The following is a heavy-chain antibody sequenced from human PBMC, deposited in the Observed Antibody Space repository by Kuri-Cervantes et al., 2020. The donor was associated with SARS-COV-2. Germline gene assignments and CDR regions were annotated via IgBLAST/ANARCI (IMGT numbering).Heavy chain of an antibody. CDR3: ASIFGVVTEIDAFDI. CDR2: ISSSSSYI. V-gene: IGHV3-21*01. Sequence: GGSLRLSCAASGFTFSSYAMNWVRQAPGKGLEWVSSISSSSSYIYYADSVKGRFTISRDNAKNSLYLQMNSLRAEDTAVYYCASIFGVVTEIDAFDIWGQGTRVTVSS. J-gene: IGHJ3*02. D-gene: IGHD3-3*02. CDR1: GFTFSSYA.